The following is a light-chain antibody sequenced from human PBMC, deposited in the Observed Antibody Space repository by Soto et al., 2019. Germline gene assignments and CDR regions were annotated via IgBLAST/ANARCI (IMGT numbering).Light chain of an antibody. CDR2: GAS. CDR3: QLYGSPSWT. Sequence: ESVLTQSPGTLSLSPGERATLSCRASQSVTSNYLAWYQQKPGQAPRLLIFGASSRATGIPDKFSGSGSGADFTLTISRLEPDDLAVYYCQLYGSPSWTFGQGTRVEIK. J-gene: IGKJ1*01. V-gene: IGKV3-20*01. CDR1: QSVTSNY.